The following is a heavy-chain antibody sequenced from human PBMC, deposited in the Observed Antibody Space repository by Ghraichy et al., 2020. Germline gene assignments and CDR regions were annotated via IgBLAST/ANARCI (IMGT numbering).Heavy chain of an antibody. Sequence: ASVKVSCKTCRDTSTASHIIRVRMASGECNKKMGRLNTESGATHYSPTFQGRVTLTRDTSINTVYMDLSALRSDDTAVYFCVRALYDYNSGCLQHWGQGTLVTVSA. CDR2: LNTESGAT. CDR3: VRALYDYNSGCLQH. D-gene: IGHD3-16*01. CDR1: RDTSTASH. J-gene: IGHJ1*01. V-gene: IGHV1-2*06.